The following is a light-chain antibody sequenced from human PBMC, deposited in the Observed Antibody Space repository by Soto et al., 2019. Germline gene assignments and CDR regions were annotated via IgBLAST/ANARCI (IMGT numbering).Light chain of an antibody. J-gene: IGKJ1*01. CDR3: QQYNNWPLT. V-gene: IGKV3-15*01. CDR1: QSVINY. Sequence: EIVLTQSPATLSLSPGERATLSCRASQSVINYLAWYQQKPGQAPRLLIYDASTRATGIPARFSGSGSGTEFTLTISSLQSEDFAVYYCQQYNNWPLTFGQGTKVDIK. CDR2: DAS.